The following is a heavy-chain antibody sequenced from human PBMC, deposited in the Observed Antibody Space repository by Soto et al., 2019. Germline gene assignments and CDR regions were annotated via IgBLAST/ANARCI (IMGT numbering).Heavy chain of an antibody. J-gene: IGHJ5*02. CDR1: GVSISNSSYY. Sequence: PSETLSLTCTVSGVSISNSSYYWGWIRRPPGKGLEWIGTIYYSGITYYNPSLKSRVTISVDTSKNQFSLKLTSVTAADTAVYYCARHVPPPLGYCSGGDCSIDPWGQGTLVTVSS. V-gene: IGHV4-39*01. D-gene: IGHD2-15*01. CDR3: ARHVPPPLGYCSGGDCSIDP. CDR2: IYYSGIT.